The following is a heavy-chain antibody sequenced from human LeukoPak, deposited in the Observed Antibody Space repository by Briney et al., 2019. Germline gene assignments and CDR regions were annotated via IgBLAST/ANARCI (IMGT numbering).Heavy chain of an antibody. V-gene: IGHV3-23*01. CDR3: ARGADSGYSSDN. J-gene: IGHJ4*02. CDR2: ISSSGGNT. D-gene: IGHD3-9*01. Sequence: GGSLRLSCAASGFTFSSYGMSWVRQAPGKGLEWVSSISSSGGNTYYADSVKGRFTISRDNSKNTLYLQMNSLRAEDTAVYYCARGADSGYSSDNWGQGTLVSVSS. CDR1: GFTFSSYG.